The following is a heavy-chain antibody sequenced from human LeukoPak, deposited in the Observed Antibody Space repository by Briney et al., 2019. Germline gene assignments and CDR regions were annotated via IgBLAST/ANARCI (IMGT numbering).Heavy chain of an antibody. Sequence: PSETLSLTCAVYGGSFSGYYWSWIRQPPGKGLEWIGEINHSGSTNYNPSLKSRVTVSVDTSKNQFSLNLSSVTAADTAVYYCARSYYFDLDYWGQGTLVTVSS. CDR3: ARSYYFDLDY. CDR1: GGSFSGYY. CDR2: INHSGST. D-gene: IGHD3-22*01. V-gene: IGHV4-34*01. J-gene: IGHJ4*02.